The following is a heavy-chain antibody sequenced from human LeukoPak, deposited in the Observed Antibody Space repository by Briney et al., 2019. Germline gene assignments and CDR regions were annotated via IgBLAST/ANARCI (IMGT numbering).Heavy chain of an antibody. Sequence: PGGSLRLSCAASGFTFSSYSMNWVRQAPGKGLEWVSSISSSSSYIYYADSVKGRFTISRDNAKNSLFLQMNSLRAEDTAVYYCASELRGHSYAYDPWGQGTLVTVSS. CDR3: ASELRGHSYAYDP. D-gene: IGHD5-18*01. CDR1: GFTFSSYS. V-gene: IGHV3-21*01. CDR2: ISSSSSYI. J-gene: IGHJ5*02.